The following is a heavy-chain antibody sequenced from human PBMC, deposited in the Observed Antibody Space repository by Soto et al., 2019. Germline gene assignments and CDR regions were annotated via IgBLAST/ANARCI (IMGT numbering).Heavy chain of an antibody. Sequence: QITLKESGPTLVKPTQTLTLTCTFSGFSLSTSGVGVGWIRQPPGKALEWLALIYWDDDKRYSPSLKSRLTITKDTSKNQVVLTVTNMDPVDTATYYCARDSSGWSFDYWGQGTLVTVSS. D-gene: IGHD6-19*01. V-gene: IGHV2-5*02. CDR2: IYWDDDK. CDR1: GFSLSTSGVG. J-gene: IGHJ4*02. CDR3: ARDSSGWSFDY.